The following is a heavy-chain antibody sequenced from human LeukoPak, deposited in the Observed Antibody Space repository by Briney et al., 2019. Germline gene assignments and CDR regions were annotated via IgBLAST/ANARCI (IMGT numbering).Heavy chain of an antibody. J-gene: IGHJ3*02. D-gene: IGHD2-15*01. Sequence: GGSLRLSCAASGFTFSSYAMNWVRQAPGKGLEWVSAISGSGGSTYYADSVKGRFTISRDNSKNTLYLQMSSLRAEDTAVYYCATRLLARAMAFDIWGQGTMVTVSS. V-gene: IGHV3-23*01. CDR1: GFTFSSYA. CDR2: ISGSGGST. CDR3: ATRLLARAMAFDI.